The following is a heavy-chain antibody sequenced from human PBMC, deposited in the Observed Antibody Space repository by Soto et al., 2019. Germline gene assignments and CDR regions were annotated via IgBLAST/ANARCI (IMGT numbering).Heavy chain of an antibody. CDR2: TSYSGT. V-gene: IGHV4-30-4*01. CDR3: ARIGTLFGIVTNNWFDP. Sequence: SETLSLTCTVSGASISTDDNYWGWIRQPPGKGLEWIGYTSYSGTYYNPSLKSRVTTSLDRSKNQISLYLNSVTAADTAVYYCARIGTLFGIVTNNWFDPWGQGTLVTVSS. CDR1: GASISTDDNY. J-gene: IGHJ5*02. D-gene: IGHD3-3*01.